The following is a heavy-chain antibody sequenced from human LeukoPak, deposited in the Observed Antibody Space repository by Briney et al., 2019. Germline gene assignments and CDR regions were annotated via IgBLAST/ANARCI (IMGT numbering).Heavy chain of an antibody. Sequence: GGSLRLSCAASEFTFSSYWMSWVRQAPGKGLEWVANIKQDGSEKYYVDSVKGRFTISRDNAKNSLYLQMNSLRAEDTAVYYCARVYAAAIYDYYYYMDVWGKGTTVTVSS. D-gene: IGHD2-2*02. J-gene: IGHJ6*03. CDR1: EFTFSSYW. CDR3: ARVYAAAIYDYYYYMDV. CDR2: IKQDGSEK. V-gene: IGHV3-7*01.